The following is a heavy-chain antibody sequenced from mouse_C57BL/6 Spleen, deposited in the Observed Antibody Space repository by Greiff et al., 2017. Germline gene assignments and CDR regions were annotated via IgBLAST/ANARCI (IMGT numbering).Heavy chain of an antibody. D-gene: IGHD2-4*01. CDR3: ARYDYDPYWYFDV. V-gene: IGHV7-3*01. CDR2: IRNKANGYTT. J-gene: IGHJ1*03. Sequence: EVHLVESGGGLVQPGGSLSLSCAASGFTFTDYYMSWVRQPPGKALEWLGFIRNKANGYTTEYSASVKGRFTISRDNSQSILYLQMNALRAEDSATYYCARYDYDPYWYFDVWGTGTTVTVSS. CDR1: GFTFTDYY.